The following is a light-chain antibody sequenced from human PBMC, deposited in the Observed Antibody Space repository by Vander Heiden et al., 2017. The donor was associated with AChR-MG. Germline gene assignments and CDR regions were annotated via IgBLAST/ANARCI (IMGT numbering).Light chain of an antibody. Sequence: AIPLTPSPSSLSASVGDRVTITCRASQGISSALAWYQQKPGKAPKILIYDASSWESGGPSRFSGSGSGTDFTLTISSLQPEDFATYYCQQFNSYPPLTFGGGTKVEIK. J-gene: IGKJ4*01. CDR2: DAS. CDR1: QGISSA. V-gene: IGKV1-13*02. CDR3: QQFNSYPPLT.